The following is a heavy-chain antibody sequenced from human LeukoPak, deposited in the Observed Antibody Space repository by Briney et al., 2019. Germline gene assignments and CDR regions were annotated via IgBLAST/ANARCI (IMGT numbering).Heavy chain of an antibody. CDR1: GYTFTSYG. CDR2: ISAYNGNT. J-gene: IGHJ4*02. Sequence: ASVKVSCKASGYTFTSYGISWVRQAPGQGLEWMGWISAYNGNTNYAQKLQGRVTMTTDTSTSTAYMELRSLRSGDTAVYYCARESIAAAGEEFDYWGQGTLVTVSS. V-gene: IGHV1-18*01. CDR3: ARESIAAAGEEFDY. D-gene: IGHD6-13*01.